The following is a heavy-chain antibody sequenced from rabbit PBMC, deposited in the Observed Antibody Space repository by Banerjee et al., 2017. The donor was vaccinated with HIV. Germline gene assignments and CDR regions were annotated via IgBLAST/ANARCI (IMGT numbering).Heavy chain of an antibody. Sequence: QEQLEESGGDLVKPEGSLTLTCTASGFSFSSSDYICWVRQAPGKGLEWISCIAGSSSGFTYSASWAKGRFIMSRTSSTTVTLQMTSLTAADTATYFCARDLVAVIGWNFNLWGPGTLVTVS. D-gene: IGHD1-1*01. CDR2: IAGSSSGFT. J-gene: IGHJ4*01. CDR3: ARDLVAVIGWNFNL. V-gene: IGHV1S45*01. CDR1: GFSFSSSDY.